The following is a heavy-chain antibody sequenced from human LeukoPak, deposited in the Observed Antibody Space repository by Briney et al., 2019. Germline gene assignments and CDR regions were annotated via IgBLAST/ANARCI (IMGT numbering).Heavy chain of an antibody. CDR1: GYAFDNFY. CDR3: SPVGSTSGY. V-gene: IGHV1-2*02. Sequence: ASVKVSCKASGYAFDNFYIHWVRQAPGQGLEWMGWINPNSGATNYAQRFQGRVTLTRDTSITSAYMDLYSLTSDDTDVYYCSPVGSTSGYWGQGTLVTVAA. D-gene: IGHD1-26*01. CDR2: INPNSGAT. J-gene: IGHJ4*02.